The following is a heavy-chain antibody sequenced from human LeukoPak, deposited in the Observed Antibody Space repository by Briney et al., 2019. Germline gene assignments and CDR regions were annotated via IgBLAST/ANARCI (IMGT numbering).Heavy chain of an antibody. Sequence: SETLSLTCTVSGYSISSGYYWGWIRQPPGKGLEWIGRIFHSGSTYYNPSLKSRVTISVDTSKNQFSLKLSSVTAADTAVYHCARAEQWLAFDSWGQGTLVTVSS. CDR3: ARAEQWLAFDS. D-gene: IGHD6-19*01. V-gene: IGHV4-38-2*02. CDR1: GYSISSGYY. CDR2: IFHSGST. J-gene: IGHJ4*02.